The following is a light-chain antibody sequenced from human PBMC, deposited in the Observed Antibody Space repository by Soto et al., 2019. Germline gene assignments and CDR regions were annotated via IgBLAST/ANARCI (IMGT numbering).Light chain of an antibody. J-gene: IGKJ1*01. V-gene: IGKV3-20*01. CDR2: GAS. CDR3: QQYNSYS. CDR1: QSVTSRY. Sequence: IVLSQSPGTLSLSPGERATLSCRASQSVTSRYLAWYQQKPGQAPRLLIYGASNRATGIPDRFSGSGSGTEFTLTISRLQPDDFATYYCQQYNSYSFGQGTKVDIK.